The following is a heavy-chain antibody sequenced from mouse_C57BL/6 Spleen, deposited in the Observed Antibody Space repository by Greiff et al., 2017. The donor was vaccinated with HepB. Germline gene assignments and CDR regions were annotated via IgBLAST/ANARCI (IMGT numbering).Heavy chain of an antibody. CDR1: GYTFTDYY. J-gene: IGHJ2*01. V-gene: IGHV1-26*01. D-gene: IGHD1-1*01. CDR2: IHPNNGGT. Sequence: VQLPQSGPELVKPGASVKISCKASGYTFTDYYMNWVKQSHGKSLEWIGDIHPNNGGTSYNQKFKGKATLTVDKSSSPAYMEPRSLTSEDSAVYYCSRRDFITTVVAFDYWGQGTTLTVSS. CDR3: SRRDFITTVVAFDY.